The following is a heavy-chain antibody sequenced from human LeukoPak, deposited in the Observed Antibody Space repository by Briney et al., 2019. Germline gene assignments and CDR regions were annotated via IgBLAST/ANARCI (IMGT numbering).Heavy chain of an antibody. J-gene: IGHJ4*02. CDR1: GYTFTGYY. V-gene: IGHV1-2*02. CDR3: ARHAYMTTPFDY. D-gene: IGHD3-16*01. CDR2: INPNSGGT. Sequence: GASVKVSCRASGYTFTGYYMHWVRQAPGQGLEWMGWINPNSGGTNYAQKFQGRVTITADKSTSTAYMELSSLRSEDTAVYYCARHAYMTTPFDYWGQGTLVTVSS.